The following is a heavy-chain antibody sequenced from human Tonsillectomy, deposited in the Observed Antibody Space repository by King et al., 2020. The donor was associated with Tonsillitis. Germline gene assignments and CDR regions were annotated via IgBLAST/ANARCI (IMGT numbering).Heavy chain of an antibody. CDR1: GYKFTDHW. V-gene: IGHV5-51*03. D-gene: IGHD5-24*01. CDR2: IYPGDSNT. CDR3: AKERWGQVDS. J-gene: IGHJ4*02. Sequence: VQLVESGAEVKKPGESLKISCKGSGYKFTDHWIGWVRQMPGKGLEWMGMIYPGDSNTTYTPSFQGRVTIAADKSVSTAYLQGSSLRAADTAMYYCAKERWGQVDSWGPRTLLTVSS.